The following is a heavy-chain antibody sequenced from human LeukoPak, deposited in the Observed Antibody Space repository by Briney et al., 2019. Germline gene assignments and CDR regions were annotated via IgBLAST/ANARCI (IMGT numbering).Heavy chain of an antibody. CDR1: GGSISSSSHY. D-gene: IGHD7-27*01. Sequence: PSETLSLTCTVFGGSISSSSHYWGWIRQPPGAGLEWIESIYFSGSTYYSPSLKSRVTISVDPSTNQFSLKLSSVTPEDTAVYYCARLENWVFDYWGQGTLVTVSS. CDR3: ARLENWVFDY. J-gene: IGHJ4*02. CDR2: IYFSGST. V-gene: IGHV4-39*01.